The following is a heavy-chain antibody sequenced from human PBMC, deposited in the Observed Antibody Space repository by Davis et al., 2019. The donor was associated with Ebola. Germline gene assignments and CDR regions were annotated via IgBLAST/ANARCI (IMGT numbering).Heavy chain of an antibody. J-gene: IGHJ5*02. V-gene: IGHV4-31*03. CDR3: ARRSGSSWYNWFDP. D-gene: IGHD6-13*01. CDR2: IYYSGST. CDR1: GGSISSCAYY. Sequence: SETLSLTCTVSGGSISSCAYYWSRIRPHPGTGLESIGYIYYSGSTYYNPSLKSRVTISVDKSKNQFPLKLSSVTAADTAVYYCARRSGSSWYNWFDPWGQGTLVTVSS.